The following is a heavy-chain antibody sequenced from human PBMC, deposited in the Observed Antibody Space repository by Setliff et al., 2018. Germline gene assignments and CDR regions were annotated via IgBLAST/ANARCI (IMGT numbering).Heavy chain of an antibody. V-gene: IGHV4-4*07. D-gene: IGHD3-3*01. CDR2: IYTSGGS. Sequence: SETLSLTCTVSGGSISSHYWSWIRQPAGKGLEWIGRIYTSGGSIYNPSLKSRVTISVDTSKNQFSLELSSVTAADTAVYYCARLSGFLYVDVWGKGTTVTVSS. J-gene: IGHJ6*03. CDR3: ARLSGFLYVDV. CDR1: GGSISSHY.